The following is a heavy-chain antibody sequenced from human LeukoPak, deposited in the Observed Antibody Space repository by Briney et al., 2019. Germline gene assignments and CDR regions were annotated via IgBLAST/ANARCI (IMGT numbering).Heavy chain of an antibody. V-gene: IGHV3-48*03. CDR1: GFTFSSYE. Sequence: GGSLRLSCAASGFTFSSYEMNWVRQAPGKGLEWVSYISSGGNTIYYADSVKGRFTISRDNAKNSLYLQMNSLRAEDTAVYYCARDPYSSSWSYGMDVWGQGTTVTVSS. D-gene: IGHD6-13*01. J-gene: IGHJ6*02. CDR3: ARDPYSSSWSYGMDV. CDR2: ISSGGNTI.